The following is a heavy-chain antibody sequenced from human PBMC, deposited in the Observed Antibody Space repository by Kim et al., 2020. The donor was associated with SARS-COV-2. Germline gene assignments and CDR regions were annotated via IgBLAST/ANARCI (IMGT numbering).Heavy chain of an antibody. V-gene: IGHV4-39*07. J-gene: IGHJ5*02. Sequence: ETLSLICSVSGGSIGSSSDSWGWIRQPPGKGLEWIGTISYYGSTFYNPSLKSRVTISVDTYRNQFSLKLNSVTAADTAVYYCARSVLNWFDPWGQGTLVTVSS. CDR3: ARSVLNWFDP. CDR2: ISYYGST. CDR1: GGSIGSSSDS. D-gene: IGHD3-16*01.